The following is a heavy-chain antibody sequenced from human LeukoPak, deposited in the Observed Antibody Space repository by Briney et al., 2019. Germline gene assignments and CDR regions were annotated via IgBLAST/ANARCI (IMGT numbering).Heavy chain of an antibody. CDR3: ARESGYYDSSGYYSYFDY. V-gene: IGHV1-2*02. CDR2: INPNSGGT. Sequence: ASVKVSCKASGYTFTGYYMHWVRQAPGQGLEWMGWINPNSGGTNYAQRFQGRVTMTRDTSISTAYMELSRLRSDDTAVYYCARESGYYDSSGYYSYFDYWGQGTLVTVSS. D-gene: IGHD3-22*01. J-gene: IGHJ4*02. CDR1: GYTFTGYY.